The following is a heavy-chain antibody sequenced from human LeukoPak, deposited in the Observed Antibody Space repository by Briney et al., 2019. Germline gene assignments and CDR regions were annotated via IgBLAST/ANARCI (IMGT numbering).Heavy chain of an antibody. CDR3: ARGGIQVSGIDEFDY. Sequence: GGSLRLSCAASGFTFIDYDMHWVRQVIGKGLEWVSAIGIRGDTHYSGSVKGRFTNSRENAESSLYLQMNSLRAEDTAVYYCARGGIQVSGIDEFDYWGQGTLVTVSS. V-gene: IGHV3-13*01. CDR1: GFTFIDYD. CDR2: IGIRGDT. J-gene: IGHJ4*02. D-gene: IGHD6-19*01.